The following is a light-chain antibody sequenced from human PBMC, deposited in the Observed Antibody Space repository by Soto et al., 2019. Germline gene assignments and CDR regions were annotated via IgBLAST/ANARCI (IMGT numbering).Light chain of an antibody. CDR3: SSYAGSSSVL. CDR1: SSDVGGDLY. J-gene: IGLJ2*01. V-gene: IGLV2-8*01. Sequence: QPVLTQPPSASGSPGQSVTISCTGTSSDVGGDLYVSWYQQHPGKAPKLMIFEVTNRPSGVPDRFSGSKSGNTASLTVSGLEDEDEANYHCSSYAGSSSVLFGGGTKLTVL. CDR2: EVT.